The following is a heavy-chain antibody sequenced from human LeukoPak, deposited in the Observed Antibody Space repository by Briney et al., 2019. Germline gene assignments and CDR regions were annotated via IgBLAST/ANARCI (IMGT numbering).Heavy chain of an antibody. V-gene: IGHV2-5*01. CDR1: GFSLSTSGVG. D-gene: IGHD6-19*01. CDR3: AHSNLLSSSGWYPLGY. CDR2: IYWNDDK. Sequence: SGPTLVNPTQTLTLTCTFSGFSLSTSGVGVGWIRQPPGKALEWLALIYWNDDKRYSPSLKSRLTITKDTSKNQVVLTMTNMDTVDTATYYCAHSNLLSSSGWYPLGYWGQGTLVTVSS. J-gene: IGHJ4*02.